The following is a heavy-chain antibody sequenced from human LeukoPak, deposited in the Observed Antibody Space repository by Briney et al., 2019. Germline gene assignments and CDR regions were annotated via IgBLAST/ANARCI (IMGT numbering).Heavy chain of an antibody. D-gene: IGHD1-26*01. J-gene: IGHJ4*02. V-gene: IGHV1-18*01. CDR3: ATDHTGWELEGAFDY. CDR2: ISSYSGDT. Sequence: ASVRVSCKASGYTFTSYGISWMRQAPGQGLEWVGWISSYSGDTSYPRKLQGRVTMTTDTSTSTAYMELRSLRSDDTAVYFCATDHTGWELEGAFDYWGQGTLVTVSS. CDR1: GYTFTSYG.